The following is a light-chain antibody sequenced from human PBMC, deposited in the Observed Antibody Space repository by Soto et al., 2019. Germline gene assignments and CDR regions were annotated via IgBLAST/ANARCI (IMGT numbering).Light chain of an antibody. Sequence: QAVVAQPRSVSGSPGQSVTISCTGTSSDVGGYNYVSWYQQHPGKAPKLMIYDVTKRPSEVPDRFSGSKSGNTASLTISGLQAEDEADYYCCSYTDSYTFVVFGGGTKVTVL. CDR1: SSDVGGYNY. CDR2: DVT. J-gene: IGLJ3*02. CDR3: CSYTDSYTFVV. V-gene: IGLV2-11*01.